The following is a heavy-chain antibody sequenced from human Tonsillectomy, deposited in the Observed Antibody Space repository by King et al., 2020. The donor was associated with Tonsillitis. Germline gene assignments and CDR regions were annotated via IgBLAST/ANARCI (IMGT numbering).Heavy chain of an antibody. CDR3: ATVRGIMVRGAPSCWFFDL. J-gene: IGHJ2*01. Sequence: QLVQSGAEVKKPGASVKVSCKVSGNRLTELSMHWVRQAPGKGLEWMGGFDYEQGETIYAQNFQGRVTMTEDTSTDTAYMDLSSLRSEDSAVYYCATVRGIMVRGAPSCWFFDLWGSGTLVTVSS. CDR2: FDYEQGET. D-gene: IGHD3-10*01. V-gene: IGHV1-24*01. CDR1: GNRLTELS.